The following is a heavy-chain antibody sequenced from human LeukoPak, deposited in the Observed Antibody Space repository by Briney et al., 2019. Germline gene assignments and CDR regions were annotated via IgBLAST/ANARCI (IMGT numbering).Heavy chain of an antibody. CDR3: ARVEWFGELSPFDI. D-gene: IGHD3-10*01. V-gene: IGHV4-59*01. J-gene: IGHJ3*02. Sequence: SETLSLTCAVYGGSFSGYYWSWIRQPPGKGLEWIVYIYYSGSTNYNPSLKSRVTISVDTSKNQFSLKLSSVTAADTAVYYCARVEWFGELSPFDIWGQGTMVTVSS. CDR2: IYYSGST. CDR1: GGSFSGYY.